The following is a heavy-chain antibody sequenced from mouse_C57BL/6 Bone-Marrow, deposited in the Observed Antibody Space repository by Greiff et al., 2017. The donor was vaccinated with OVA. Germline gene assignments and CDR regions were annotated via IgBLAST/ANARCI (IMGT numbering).Heavy chain of an antibody. CDR1: GYTFTSYC. J-gene: IGHJ2*01. V-gene: IGHV1-74*01. D-gene: IGHD2-3*01. CDR2: IHPSDSAT. Sequence: QVQLQQPGAELVKPGASVKVSCKASGYTFTSYCMHWVKQRPGQGLEWIGRIHPSDSATNYNQKFKGKATLTVDKSSSTAYMQLSSLTSEDSAVYYCAMGGWGYSPDYWGQGTTLTVSA. CDR3: AMGGWGYSPDY.